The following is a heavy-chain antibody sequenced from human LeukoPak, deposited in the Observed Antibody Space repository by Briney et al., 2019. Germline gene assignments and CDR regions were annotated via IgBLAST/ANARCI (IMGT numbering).Heavy chain of an antibody. CDR2: INWNGGSK. CDR3: ARDRIVGATSPGGY. CDR1: GFTFDDYA. D-gene: IGHD1-26*01. J-gene: IGHJ4*02. Sequence: PGFSLRLSCVASGFTFDDYAMTWVRQAPGKGLEWVSGINWNGGSKGYADSVKGRFTISRDNAKNSLYLQMNSLRAEDTAFYYCARDRIVGATSPGGYWGQGTLVTVSS. V-gene: IGHV3-20*04.